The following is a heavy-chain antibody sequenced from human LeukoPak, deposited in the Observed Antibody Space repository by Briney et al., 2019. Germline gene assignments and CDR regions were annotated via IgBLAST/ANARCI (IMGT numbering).Heavy chain of an antibody. CDR3: AKDLDCSSTSCYPDY. D-gene: IGHD2-2*01. CDR1: GFTSSSYA. V-gene: IGHV3-23*01. J-gene: IGHJ4*02. CDR2: ISGSGGST. Sequence: GGSLRLSCAASGFTSSSYAMSWVPQAPGKELEWVSAISGSGGSTYYADSVKGRFTISRDNSKNTLYLQMNSLRAEDTAVYYCAKDLDCSSTSCYPDYWGQGTLVTVSS.